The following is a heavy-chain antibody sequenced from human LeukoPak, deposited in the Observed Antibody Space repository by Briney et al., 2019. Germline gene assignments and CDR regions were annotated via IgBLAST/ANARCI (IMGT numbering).Heavy chain of an antibody. CDR2: IYYSGST. Sequence: SETLSLTCTVSRGSISSYYWSWIRQPPGKGLEWIGYIYYSGSTNYNPSLKSRVTISVDTSKNQFSLKLSSVTAADTAVYYCARFRYYDSSAFDYWGQGTLVTVSS. CDR3: ARFRYYDSSAFDY. V-gene: IGHV4-59*01. D-gene: IGHD3-22*01. CDR1: RGSISSYY. J-gene: IGHJ4*02.